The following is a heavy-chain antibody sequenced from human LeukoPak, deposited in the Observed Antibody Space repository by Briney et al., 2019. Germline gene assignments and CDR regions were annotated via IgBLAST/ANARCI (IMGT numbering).Heavy chain of an antibody. J-gene: IGHJ4*02. V-gene: IGHV3-7*05. CDR1: GFTFSSHW. D-gene: IGHD4/OR15-4a*01. CDR2: IKQDGSEK. CDR3: ARRNYGACDY. Sequence: PGGSLRLSCAASGFTFSSHWMTWVRQAPGKGLEWVANIKQDGSEKYYVDSVKGRFTISRDNAKNSLYLQMNSLRAEDTAVYYCARRNYGACDYWGQGTLVTVSS.